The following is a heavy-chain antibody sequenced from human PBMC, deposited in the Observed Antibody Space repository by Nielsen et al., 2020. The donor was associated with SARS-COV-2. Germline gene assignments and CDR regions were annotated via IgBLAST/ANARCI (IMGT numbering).Heavy chain of an antibody. D-gene: IGHD2-15*01. CDR3: AKGLGSSSSSPCDY. V-gene: IGHV3-23*01. Sequence: GGSLRLSCAASGFTFSSYAMTWVRQAPGKGLEWVSVMSGRGDSTYYADSVKGRFSISRDNSKNTLYLQMNSLRAEDTAVYYCAKGLGSSSSSPCDYWGQGTLVTVSS. CDR1: GFTFSSYA. CDR2: MSGRGDST. J-gene: IGHJ4*02.